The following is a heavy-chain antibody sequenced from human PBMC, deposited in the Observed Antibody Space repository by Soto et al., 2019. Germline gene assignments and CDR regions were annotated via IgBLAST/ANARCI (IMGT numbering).Heavy chain of an antibody. J-gene: IGHJ4*02. V-gene: IGHV4-31*03. CDR2: IYYSGST. CDR1: GGSISSGGYY. D-gene: IGHD2-15*01. CDR3: ARGTLGDCSGGSCYPFDY. Sequence: QVQLQESGPGLVKPSQTLSLTCTVSGGSISSGGYYWSWIRQHPGKGLEWIGYIYYSGSTYYNPSLKSRVTLAVDTSKHQFPLKLSSVTAADTAVYYCARGTLGDCSGGSCYPFDYWGQGTLVTVSS.